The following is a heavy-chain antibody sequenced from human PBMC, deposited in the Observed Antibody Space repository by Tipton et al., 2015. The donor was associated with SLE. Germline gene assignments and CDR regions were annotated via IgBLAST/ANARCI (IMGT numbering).Heavy chain of an antibody. CDR2: ISGSGGST. D-gene: IGHD6-19*01. V-gene: IGHV3-23*01. Sequence: SLRLSCAASGFTFSSYAMSWVRQAPGKGLEWVSAISGSGGSTYYADSVKGRFTISRDNSKNTLYLQMNSLRAEDTAVYYCAKDRRQWLDPRWYFDLWGRGTLVTVSS. CDR1: GFTFSSYA. J-gene: IGHJ2*01. CDR3: AKDRRQWLDPRWYFDL.